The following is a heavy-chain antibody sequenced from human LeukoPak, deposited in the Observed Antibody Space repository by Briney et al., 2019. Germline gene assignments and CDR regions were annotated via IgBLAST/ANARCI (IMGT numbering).Heavy chain of an antibody. CDR2: IRYDGSNK. D-gene: IGHD6-19*01. CDR3: AKDIWAIAVAEPFDY. V-gene: IGHV3-30*02. J-gene: IGHJ4*02. Sequence: GGSLRLSCAASGFTFSSYGMHWVRQAPGKGLEWVAFIRYDGSNKYYADSVKGRFTISRDNSKNTRYLQMNSLRAEDTAVYYCAKDIWAIAVAEPFDYWGQGTLVTVSS. CDR1: GFTFSSYG.